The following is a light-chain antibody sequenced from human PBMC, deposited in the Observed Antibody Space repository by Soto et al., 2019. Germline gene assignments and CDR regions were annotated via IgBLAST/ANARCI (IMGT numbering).Light chain of an antibody. Sequence: EVTQLSLTLSASVRDRVTITCRASQTISTWMAWYQQKPGKAPKLLVYAASSLQSGVPSRFSGSVSGTDVTITISSLQHEDGATYYCQQGYSTTLTFGQGTRLEI. CDR3: QQGYSTTLT. V-gene: IGKV1-39*01. CDR1: QTISTW. J-gene: IGKJ5*01. CDR2: AAS.